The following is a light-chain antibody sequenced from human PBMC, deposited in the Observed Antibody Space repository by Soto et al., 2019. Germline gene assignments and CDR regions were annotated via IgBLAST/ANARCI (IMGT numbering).Light chain of an antibody. V-gene: IGLV1-51*01. CDR2: DND. Sequence: QSVLTQPPSVSAAPGQKVTISCSGSSSNIENNYVSWYQHLPGAAPKLLIYDNDKRPSGIPDRFSGSKSGTSATLGIAGLQTGDEADYYCGTWDSSLSAGVFGGGTKLTVL. J-gene: IGLJ2*01. CDR1: SSNIENNY. CDR3: GTWDSSLSAGV.